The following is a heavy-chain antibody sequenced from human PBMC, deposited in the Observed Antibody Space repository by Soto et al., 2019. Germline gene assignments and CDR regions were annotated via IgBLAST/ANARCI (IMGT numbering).Heavy chain of an antibody. CDR2: ISGSGGST. J-gene: IGHJ4*02. Sequence: EVQLLESGGGLVQPGGSLRLSCAASGFTFSSYAMSWVRQAPGKGLEWVSAISGSGGSTYYADSVKGRFTISRDNSKNSLYLQMNSLRAEDTAVYYCAKVGWSSGCPDYWGQGTLVTVSS. CDR1: GFTFSSYA. V-gene: IGHV3-23*01. CDR3: AKVGWSSGCPDY. D-gene: IGHD6-19*01.